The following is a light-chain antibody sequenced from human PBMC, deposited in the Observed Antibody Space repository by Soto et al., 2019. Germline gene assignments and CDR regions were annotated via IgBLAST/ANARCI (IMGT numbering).Light chain of an antibody. CDR1: SSDVGAYNY. Sequence: QSALTQPASVSGSPGQSITISCTGTSSDVGAYNYVSWYQQHPGKAPKLMIYDVNIRPSGVSNRFSGSEAGNTASLTISGLQAEEEADYYCTSWTTSTTMKFGGGTKLTVL. V-gene: IGLV2-14*01. CDR2: DVN. CDR3: TSWTTSTTMK. J-gene: IGLJ2*01.